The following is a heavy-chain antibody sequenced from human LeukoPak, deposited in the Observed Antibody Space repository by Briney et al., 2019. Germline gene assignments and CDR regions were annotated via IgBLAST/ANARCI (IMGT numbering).Heavy chain of an antibody. CDR2: ISSDGGTT. J-gene: IGHJ3*02. V-gene: IGHV3-74*01. CDR1: GFSFSSYW. CDR3: ARGGDGWAAFDI. Sequence: GGSLRLSCAASGFSFSSYWMHWVRQAPGKGLVWVSRISSDGGTTHYAESVKGRVTISRDYAKNTLYLQMNSLRAEDTAVYYCARGGDGWAAFDIWGRGTMVTVSS. D-gene: IGHD5-12*01.